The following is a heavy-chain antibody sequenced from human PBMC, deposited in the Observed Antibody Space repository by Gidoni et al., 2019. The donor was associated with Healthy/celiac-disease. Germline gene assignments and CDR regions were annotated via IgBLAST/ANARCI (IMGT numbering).Heavy chain of an antibody. CDR2: ISWNSGSI. D-gene: IGHD2-2*01. CDR3: AKDLPRYCSSTSCLPGY. Sequence: EVQLVESGGGLVQPGRSLRLSCAASGFTFDDYAMHWVRQAPGKGLEWVSGISWNSGSIGYADSVKGRFTISRDNAKNSLYLQMNSLRAEDTALYYCAKDLPRYCSSTSCLPGYWGQGTLVTVSS. CDR1: GFTFDDYA. J-gene: IGHJ4*02. V-gene: IGHV3-9*01.